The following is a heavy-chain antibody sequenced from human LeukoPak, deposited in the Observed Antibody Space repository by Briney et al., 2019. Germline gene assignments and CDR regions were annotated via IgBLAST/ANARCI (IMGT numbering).Heavy chain of an antibody. J-gene: IGHJ3*02. V-gene: IGHV1-69*05. CDR1: GGTFSSYA. D-gene: IGHD6-13*01. CDR3: ARCEPISQAATYAFDI. CDR2: IIPIFSTA. Sequence: ASVKVSCKASGGTFSSYAISWVRQAPGQGLEWTGGIIPIFSTANYAQKFQGRVTITTDESTSTAYMELSSLRSEDTAVYYCARCEPISQAATYAFDIWGQGTMVTVSS.